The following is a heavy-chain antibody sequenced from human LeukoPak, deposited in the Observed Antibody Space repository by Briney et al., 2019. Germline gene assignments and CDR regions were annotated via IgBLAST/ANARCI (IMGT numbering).Heavy chain of an antibody. D-gene: IGHD3-10*02. CDR2: INQDGSQK. CDR3: ATDDHVNWHHY. Sequence: GGSLRLSCEASRFTLSSYWMSWVRQAPGKGLEWVANINQDGSQKHYVGSVKGRFTISRDNAKNSLYLQMTSLRAEDTAVYYCATDDHVNWHHYWGQGTLVTVSS. J-gene: IGHJ4*02. V-gene: IGHV3-7*01. CDR1: RFTLSSYW.